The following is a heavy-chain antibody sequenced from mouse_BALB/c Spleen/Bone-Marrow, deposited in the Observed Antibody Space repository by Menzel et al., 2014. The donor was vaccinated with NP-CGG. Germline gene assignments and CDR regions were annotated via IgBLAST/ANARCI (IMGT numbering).Heavy chain of an antibody. CDR1: GFSLTSYG. J-gene: IGHJ4*01. V-gene: IGHV2-2*02. Sequence: VKLQESGPGLVQPSQSLSITCTVSGFSLTSYGVHWVRQSPGKGLDWLGVIWSGGSTDYNAAFISRLSISKDNSKSQVFFKMNSLQINDTAIYYCARKYYGSSYAMDYWGQGTSVTVSS. CDR3: ARKYYGSSYAMDY. CDR2: IWSGGST. D-gene: IGHD1-1*01.